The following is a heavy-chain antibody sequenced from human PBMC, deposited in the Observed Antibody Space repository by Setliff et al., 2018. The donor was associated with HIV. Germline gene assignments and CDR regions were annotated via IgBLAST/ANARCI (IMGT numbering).Heavy chain of an antibody. CDR3: ARGQPPPGPGLVRGAYSSGSLDY. Sequence: SETLSLTCAVYGGSFSDYYWSRIRQPPGKGLEWIGEINHSGSTEYTSSLKSRVTISVDTSKKQFSLNLTSLTAADTAVYYCARGQPPPGPGLVRGAYSSGSLDYWGQGTPVTVSS. CDR2: INHSGST. V-gene: IGHV4-34*01. J-gene: IGHJ4*02. CDR1: GGSFSDYY. D-gene: IGHD3-10*01.